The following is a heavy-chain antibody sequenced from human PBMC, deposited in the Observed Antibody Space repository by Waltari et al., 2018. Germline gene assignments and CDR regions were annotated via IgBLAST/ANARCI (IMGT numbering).Heavy chain of an antibody. CDR1: GGNFSSYA. D-gene: IGHD2-15*01. CDR3: ARVHIVVVVAAPSGYYYGMDV. CDR2: IIPIFGTA. Sequence: QVQLVQSGAEVKKPGSSVKVSCKASGGNFSSYAISWVREAPGQGLEWMGGIIPIFGTAIYAQEFQGRVTITADESTSTAYMELSSLRSEDTSVYYGARVHIVVVVAAPSGYYYGMDVWGQGTTVTVSS. V-gene: IGHV1-69*13. J-gene: IGHJ6*02.